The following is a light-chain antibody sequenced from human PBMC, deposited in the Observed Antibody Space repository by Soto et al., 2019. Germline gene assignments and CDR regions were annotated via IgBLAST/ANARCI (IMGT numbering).Light chain of an antibody. Sequence: EIVMTQSPATLSVSPGERATLSCRASQSISSDLAWYQQKAGQAPRLLIYGASTRATGVPARFSGSGSGTEFTLTISSLQSEAFAVYYCQQYHKWPPLTFGGGTKEEIK. J-gene: IGKJ4*01. CDR1: QSISSD. V-gene: IGKV3-15*01. CDR2: GAS. CDR3: QQYHKWPPLT.